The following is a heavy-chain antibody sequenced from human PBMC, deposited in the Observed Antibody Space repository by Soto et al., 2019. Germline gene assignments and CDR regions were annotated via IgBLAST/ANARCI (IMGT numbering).Heavy chain of an antibody. CDR2: IYYSGST. J-gene: IGHJ4*02. Sequence: PSETLSLTCTVSGGSISSSSYYWGWIRQPPGKGLEWIGSIYYSGSTYYNPSLKSRVTISVDTSKNQFSLKLSSVTAADTAVYCCARHGGSYGSSFDYWGQGTLVTVSS. CDR1: GGSISSSSYY. CDR3: ARHGGSYGSSFDY. D-gene: IGHD1-26*01. V-gene: IGHV4-39*01.